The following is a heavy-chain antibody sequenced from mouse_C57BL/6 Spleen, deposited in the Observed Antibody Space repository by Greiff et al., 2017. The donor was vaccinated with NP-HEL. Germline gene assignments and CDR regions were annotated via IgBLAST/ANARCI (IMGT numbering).Heavy chain of an antibody. CDR2: ISSGSSTI. CDR1: GFTFSDYG. D-gene: IGHD1-1*01. V-gene: IGHV5-17*01. J-gene: IGHJ4*01. CDR3: ARNWDGSSDAMDY. Sequence: EVMLVESGGGLVKPGGSLKLSCAASGFTFSDYGMHWVRQAPEKGLEWVAYISSGSSTIYYADTVKGRFTISRDNAKNTLFLQMTSLRSEDTAMYYCARNWDGSSDAMDYWGQGTSVTVSS.